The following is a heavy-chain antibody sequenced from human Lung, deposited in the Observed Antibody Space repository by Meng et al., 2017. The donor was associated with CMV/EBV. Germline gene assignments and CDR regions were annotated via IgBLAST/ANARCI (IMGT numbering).Heavy chain of an antibody. V-gene: IGHV3-7*01. J-gene: IGHJ6*02. CDR2: IKQDGSEK. CDR1: GFTFSSYW. D-gene: IGHD3-3*01. CDR3: AGFGVTITNGLDV. Sequence: GEXXKISCAASGFTFSSYWMSWVRQAPVKGLEWVASIKQDGSEKYYVDSVKGRFTISRDNAKNSLYLHMNSLRVEDTAVYYCAGFGVTITNGLDVWGQGTTVTVSS.